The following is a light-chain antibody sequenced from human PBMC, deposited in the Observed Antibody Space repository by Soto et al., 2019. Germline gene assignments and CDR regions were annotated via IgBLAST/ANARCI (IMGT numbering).Light chain of an antibody. CDR3: QHYKSYPWT. CDR2: KAS. CDR1: QTISSW. Sequence: DIQMTHSPSTLSASVGDRVTITCRASQTISSWLAWYQQKPGKAPKFLMYKASNLESGVPSRFSGSGSETEFTLTISSLQPDDFAIYYCQHYKSYPWTFGQGTKVDNK. J-gene: IGKJ1*01. V-gene: IGKV1-5*03.